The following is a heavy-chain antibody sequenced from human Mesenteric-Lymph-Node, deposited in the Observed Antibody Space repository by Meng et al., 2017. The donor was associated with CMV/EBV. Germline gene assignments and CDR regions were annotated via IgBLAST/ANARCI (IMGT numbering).Heavy chain of an antibody. CDR1: GGSITNHY. D-gene: IGHD1-26*01. J-gene: IGHJ4*02. CDR2: FYYSGST. CDR3: ATNSGRNGPSFY. Sequence: SEILSLTCTVSGGSITNHYWSWIRQPPGKGLEWIASFYYSGSTDYNPSLKSRVSVSADRSKNQFSLRLSSVTAADTAVYYCATNSGRNGPSFYWGQGTLVTVSS. V-gene: IGHV4-59*11.